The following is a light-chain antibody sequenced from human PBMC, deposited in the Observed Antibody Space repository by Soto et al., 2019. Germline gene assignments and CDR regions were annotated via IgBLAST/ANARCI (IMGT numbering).Light chain of an antibody. V-gene: IGLV2-14*01. CDR2: EVS. CDR1: SSDVGGYKF. J-gene: IGLJ1*01. Sequence: QSALTQPASVSGSPGQSITISCTGTSSDVGGYKFVSWYQQHPGKAPKLIIYEVSNRPSGFSSRFSGSKSGNTASLTISGLQAEDDADYYCGSYTGSIYVFGTGTKLTVL. CDR3: GSYTGSIYV.